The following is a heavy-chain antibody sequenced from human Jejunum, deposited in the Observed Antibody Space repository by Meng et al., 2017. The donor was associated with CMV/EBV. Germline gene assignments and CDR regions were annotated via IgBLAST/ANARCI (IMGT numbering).Heavy chain of an antibody. CDR3: AREGTNSYYFDY. V-gene: IGHV4-30-4*01. J-gene: IGHJ4*02. CDR1: GYSISSGDSY. Sequence: CGVSGYSISSGDSYWSWIRQPPGKGLKWIGYIYESGSTSYNPSLGSRVTISVDTSKNQFSLKVMSVTAADTAVYYCAREGTNSYYFDYWGQGTLVTVSS. D-gene: IGHD1-14*01. CDR2: IYESGST.